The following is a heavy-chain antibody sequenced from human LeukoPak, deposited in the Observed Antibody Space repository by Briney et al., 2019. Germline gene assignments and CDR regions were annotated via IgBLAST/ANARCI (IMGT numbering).Heavy chain of an antibody. J-gene: IGHJ4*02. CDR2: IYHSGST. D-gene: IGHD3-3*01. CDR3: ACYDFWSGLPDY. Sequence: SETLSLTCTVSGYSISSGYYWGWIRQPPGKGLEWIGSIYHSGSTYYNPSLKSRVTISVDTSKNQFSLKLSSVTAADTAVYYCACYDFWSGLPDYWGQGTLVTVSS. V-gene: IGHV4-38-2*02. CDR1: GYSISSGYY.